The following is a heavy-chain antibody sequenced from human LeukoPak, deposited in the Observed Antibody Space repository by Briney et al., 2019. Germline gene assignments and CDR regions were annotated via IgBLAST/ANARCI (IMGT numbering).Heavy chain of an antibody. V-gene: IGHV3-66*01. Sequence: PGGSLRLSCAASGFTFSSYAMSWVRQAPGKGLEWVSVIYSGGSTYYADSVKGRFTISRDNSKNTLYLQMNSLRAEGTAVYYCARGTSWSSGYYYDYWGQGTLVTVSS. CDR1: GFTFSSYA. J-gene: IGHJ4*02. CDR3: ARGTSWSSGYYYDY. CDR2: IYSGGST. D-gene: IGHD3-22*01.